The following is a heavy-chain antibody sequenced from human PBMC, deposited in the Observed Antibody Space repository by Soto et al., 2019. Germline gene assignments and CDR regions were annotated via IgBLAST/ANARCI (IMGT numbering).Heavy chain of an antibody. CDR1: GFTVSSNY. J-gene: IGHJ4*02. CDR3: ASAEGYSYPIDY. D-gene: IGHD5-18*01. Sequence: GGSLRLSCAASGFTVSSNYMSWVRQAPGKGLAWVSVIYSGGSTYYADSVKGRFTISRDNSKNTLYLQMNSLRAEDTAVYYCASAEGYSYPIDYWGQGTLVTVSS. CDR2: IYSGGST. V-gene: IGHV3-53*01.